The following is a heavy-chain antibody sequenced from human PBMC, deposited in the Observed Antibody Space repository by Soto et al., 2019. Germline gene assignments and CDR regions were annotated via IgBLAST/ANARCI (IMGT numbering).Heavy chain of an antibody. V-gene: IGHV4-59*01. Sequence: QVQLQESGPGLVKPSETLSLTCTVSGGSISSYYWSWIRQPPGKGLEWIGYIYYSGSTNYNPSLKSRVTISVDTSKNQFSLKLSSVTAADTAVYYCARGTDGYNYYYYYYGMDVWGQGTTVTVSS. CDR3: ARGTDGYNYYYYYYGMDV. D-gene: IGHD5-12*01. CDR2: IYYSGST. CDR1: GGSISSYY. J-gene: IGHJ6*02.